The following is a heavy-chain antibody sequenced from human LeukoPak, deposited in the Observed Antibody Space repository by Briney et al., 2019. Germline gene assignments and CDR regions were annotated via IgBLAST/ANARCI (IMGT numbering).Heavy chain of an antibody. D-gene: IGHD3-22*01. CDR2: IKRKTDGATT. V-gene: IGHV3-15*01. Sequence: SGGSLRLSCAASGFTFGEAYMSWVRQTPGKGLEWVGLIKRKTDGATTDYAAPVKGRFTISRDDSKNTLYLQMNSLKTEDTAVYYCTTNPYDRSGYHVWGQGTMVTVSS. CDR3: TTNPYDRSGYHV. J-gene: IGHJ3*01. CDR1: GFTFGEAY.